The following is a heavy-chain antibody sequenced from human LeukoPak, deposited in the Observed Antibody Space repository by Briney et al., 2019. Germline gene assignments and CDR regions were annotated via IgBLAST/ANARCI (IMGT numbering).Heavy chain of an antibody. Sequence: GRSLRLSCTASGFTFGDHAMSWFRQAPGKGLEWVGFIRSKAYGGTTEYAASVKGRFTISRDDSKSIAYLQMNSLKTEDTAVYYCTRAYVWGSYRYGPIRGHGEYYFDYWGQGTLVTVSS. V-gene: IGHV3-49*03. CDR2: IRSKAYGGTT. J-gene: IGHJ4*02. D-gene: IGHD3-16*02. CDR3: TRAYVWGSYRYGPIRGHGEYYFDY. CDR1: GFTFGDHA.